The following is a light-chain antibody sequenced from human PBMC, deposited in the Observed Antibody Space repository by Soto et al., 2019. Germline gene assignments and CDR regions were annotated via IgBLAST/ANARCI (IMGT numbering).Light chain of an antibody. Sequence: EIVMTQSPATLSVSPGERATLSCRASQSVGSNLAWYQQKPGQAPRLLIYAASTRATGVLARFSGSGSGTEFTLTISRLEPEDFAVYYCQQYGGSLGTFGGGTKVEIK. V-gene: IGKV3-15*01. CDR2: AAS. CDR3: QQYGGSLGT. CDR1: QSVGSN. J-gene: IGKJ4*01.